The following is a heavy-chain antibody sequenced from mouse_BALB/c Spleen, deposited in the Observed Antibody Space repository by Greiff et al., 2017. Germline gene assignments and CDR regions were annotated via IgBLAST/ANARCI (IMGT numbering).Heavy chain of an antibody. CDR2: ISSGSSTI. Sequence: EVQGVESGGGLVQPGGSRKLSCAASGFTFSSFGMHWVRQAPEKGLEWVAYISSGSSTIYYADTVKGRFTISRDNPKNTLFLQMTSLRSEDTAMYYCARGRDSSGYEAWFAYWGQGTLVTVSA. J-gene: IGHJ3*01. D-gene: IGHD3-2*01. CDR3: ARGRDSSGYEAWFAY. V-gene: IGHV5-17*02. CDR1: GFTFSSFG.